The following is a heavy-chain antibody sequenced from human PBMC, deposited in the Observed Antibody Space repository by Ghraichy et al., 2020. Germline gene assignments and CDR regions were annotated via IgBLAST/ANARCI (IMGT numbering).Heavy chain of an antibody. CDR3: ARTRRFLEDLYYYYPMDV. J-gene: IGHJ6*02. V-gene: IGHV1-69*13. CDR2: IIPMFDTT. CDR1: GGTFSSSA. D-gene: IGHD3-3*01. Sequence: SVKVSCKASGGTFSSSAISWVRQAPGQGLEWMGRIIPMFDTTDYAQKFQGRVTITADESTSTAYMELSSLRSGDTAVYYCARTRRFLEDLYYYYPMDVWGQGTTVPVAS.